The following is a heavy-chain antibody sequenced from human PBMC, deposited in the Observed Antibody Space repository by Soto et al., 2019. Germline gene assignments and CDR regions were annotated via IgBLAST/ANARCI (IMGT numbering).Heavy chain of an antibody. CDR2: IYYSGGT. CDR3: VRSGDYRSGSYWYFFDY. D-gene: IGHD3-10*01. J-gene: IGHJ4*02. V-gene: IGHV4-61*01. Sequence: SETLSLTCSVSGDSVSSGSYYWSWIRQPPGKGLEWIGYIYYSGGTNYNPSLKSRVTMSVDTSKNQFSLKLNSVTAADAALYYCVRSGDYRSGSYWYFFDYWGQGTQVTVSS. CDR1: GDSVSSGSYY.